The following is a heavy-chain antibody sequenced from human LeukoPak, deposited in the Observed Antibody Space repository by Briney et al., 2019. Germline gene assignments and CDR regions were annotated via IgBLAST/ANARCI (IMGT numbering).Heavy chain of an antibody. V-gene: IGHV6-1*01. J-gene: IGHJ6*02. CDR3: ARDLQYCSSTSCYYYYYGMDV. Sequence: SQTLSLTCALSGDSVSSNSAAWNWIRQSPSRGLEWLGRTYYRSKWYNDYAVSVKSRITINPDTSKNQFSLQLNSVTPEDTAVYYCARDLQYCSSTSCYYYYYGMDVWGQGTTVTVSS. D-gene: IGHD2-2*01. CDR2: TYYRSKWYN. CDR1: GDSVSSNSAA.